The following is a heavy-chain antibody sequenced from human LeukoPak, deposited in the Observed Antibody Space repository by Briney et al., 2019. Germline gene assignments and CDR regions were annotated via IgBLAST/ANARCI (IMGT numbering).Heavy chain of an antibody. CDR1: GYTFTSYY. Sequence: ASVKVSCKASGYTFTSYYMHWVRQAPGQGLEWMGRIHPNSGGTNYAQKFQGRVTMTRDTSISTAYMELSRLRSDDTAVYYCAYSTSGYDYYWGQGTLVTVSS. CDR3: AYSTSGYDYY. D-gene: IGHD5-12*01. J-gene: IGHJ4*02. V-gene: IGHV1-2*06. CDR2: IHPNSGGT.